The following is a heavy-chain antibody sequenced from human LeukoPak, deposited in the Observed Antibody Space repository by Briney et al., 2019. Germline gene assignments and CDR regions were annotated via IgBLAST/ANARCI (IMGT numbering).Heavy chain of an antibody. V-gene: IGHV1-18*01. CDR1: GYTFTNHG. D-gene: IGHD4-17*01. Sequence: ASVKVSCKTSGYTFTNHGISWVRQAPGQGLEWMGWISGYNGNTNYVQKFRGRITMTTDTSTSTAYQQPRSLSSDDTALYYCARDLSLGRHDDGEPFDSWGQGTLVTVSS. J-gene: IGHJ4*02. CDR3: ARDLSLGRHDDGEPFDS. CDR2: ISGYNGNT.